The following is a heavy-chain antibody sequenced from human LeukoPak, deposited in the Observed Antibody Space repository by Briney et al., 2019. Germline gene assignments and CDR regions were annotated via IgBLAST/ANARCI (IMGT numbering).Heavy chain of an antibody. J-gene: IGHJ4*02. D-gene: IGHD3-9*01. Sequence: ASVKVSCKASGYTFTGYYMHWVRQAPGQGLEWMGWINPNSGGTNYAQKFQGRVTMTRDMSTSTVYMELSSLRSEDTAVYYCASWGWLLYYIPSDYWGQGTLATVSS. CDR1: GYTFTGYY. CDR3: ASWGWLLYYIPSDY. CDR2: INPNSGGT. V-gene: IGHV1-2*02.